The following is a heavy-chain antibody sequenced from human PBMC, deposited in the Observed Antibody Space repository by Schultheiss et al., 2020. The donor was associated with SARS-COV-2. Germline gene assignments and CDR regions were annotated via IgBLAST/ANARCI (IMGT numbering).Heavy chain of an antibody. Sequence: SETLSLTCAVSGGSISSGGYYWSWIRQHPGKGLEWIGYIYYSGSTYYNPSLESRVTVSVDTSKNQFSLKLSSVTAADTAVYYCARTKQPRPYYGMDVWGQGTTVTVSS. V-gene: IGHV4-31*11. CDR3: ARTKQPRPYYGMDV. CDR1: GGSISSGGYY. CDR2: IYYSGST. D-gene: IGHD6-13*01. J-gene: IGHJ6*02.